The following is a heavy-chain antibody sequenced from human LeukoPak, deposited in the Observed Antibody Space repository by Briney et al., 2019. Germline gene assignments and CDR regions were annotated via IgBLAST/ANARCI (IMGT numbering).Heavy chain of an antibody. CDR2: ISPRGT. D-gene: IGHD6-13*01. Sequence: PSETLSLTCVMYGGSFTGYYWSWIRQSPGKGLEWIGEISPRGTKYNPSLKSRVTISLDTTKHQFSLILSSVTAADAAVYFCASDSYSSIGYFWSQGTLVTVSS. CDR1: GGSFTGYY. CDR3: ASDSYSSIGYF. J-gene: IGHJ4*02. V-gene: IGHV4-34*01.